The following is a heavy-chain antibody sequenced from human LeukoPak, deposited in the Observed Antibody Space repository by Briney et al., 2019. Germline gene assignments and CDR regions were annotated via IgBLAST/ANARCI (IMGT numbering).Heavy chain of an antibody. D-gene: IGHD3-22*01. J-gene: IGHJ6*02. CDR2: ISYDGSNK. Sequence: PGGSLRLSCAASGFTFSSYAMHWVRQAPGKGLEWVAVISYDGSNKYYADSVKGRFTISRDNSKNTLYLQMNSLRAKDTAVYYCARDQYYYDSSGYYHYYYYYGMDVWGQGTTVTVSS. CDR1: GFTFSSYA. CDR3: ARDQYYYDSSGYYHYYYYYGMDV. V-gene: IGHV3-30-3*01.